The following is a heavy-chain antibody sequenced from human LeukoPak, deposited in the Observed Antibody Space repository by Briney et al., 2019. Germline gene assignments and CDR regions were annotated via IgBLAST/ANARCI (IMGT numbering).Heavy chain of an antibody. CDR3: ARATYCGGDCYSNY. D-gene: IGHD2-21*01. J-gene: IGHJ4*02. V-gene: IGHV1-69*02. CDR1: GGTFSSYT. CDR2: IIPILGIA. Sequence: ASVKVSCKASGGTFSSYTISWVRQAPGQGLEWMGRIIPILGIANYAQKFQGRVTITADKSTSTAYMELSSLRSEDTAVYYRARATYCGGDCYSNYWGQGTLVTDSS.